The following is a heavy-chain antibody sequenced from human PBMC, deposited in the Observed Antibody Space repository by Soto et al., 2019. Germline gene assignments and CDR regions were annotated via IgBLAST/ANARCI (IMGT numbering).Heavy chain of an antibody. CDR1: GCTFSSFA. D-gene: IGHD7-27*01. Sequence: GGSRRLSGAPCGCTFSSFAMHWAPQAPGKGLECGAVMSYERSNKYYADSGKGRFTISRDNSKNTLGLQMNSLRPDDTAVTYCARGAWGSKGLYYFDTRGQGTLVTVSS. CDR2: MSYERSNK. J-gene: IGHJ4*02. V-gene: IGHV3-30-3*01. CDR3: ARGAWGSKGLYYFDT.